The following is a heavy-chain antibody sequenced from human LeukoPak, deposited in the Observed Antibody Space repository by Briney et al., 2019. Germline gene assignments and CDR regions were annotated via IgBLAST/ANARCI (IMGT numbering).Heavy chain of an antibody. J-gene: IGHJ2*01. CDR1: GYIFTSFA. Sequence: ASVKVSCKASGYIFTSFAMNWVRQAPGQGLEWMGWINTNTGNPTYAQVFTGRFVFSLDTSVSTAYLQISSLKAEDTAVYYCARDFPARDWFFDLWGRGTLVTVSS. CDR3: ARDFPARDWFFDL. CDR2: INTNTGNP. V-gene: IGHV7-4-1*02.